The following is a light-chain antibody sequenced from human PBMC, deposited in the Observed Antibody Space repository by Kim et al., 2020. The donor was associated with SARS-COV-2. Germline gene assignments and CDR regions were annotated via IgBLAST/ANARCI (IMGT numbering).Light chain of an antibody. Sequence: SPGGRATPYCKASQRIGSSSLAWYQLKPGEAPRLRIYGASGRATGIPDMFSGSGSGTDFTLTISRLEPEDFAVYYCQQFGSSPPYAFGQGTKLEI. CDR3: QQFGSSPPYA. V-gene: IGKV3-20*01. CDR1: QRIGSSS. CDR2: GAS. J-gene: IGKJ2*01.